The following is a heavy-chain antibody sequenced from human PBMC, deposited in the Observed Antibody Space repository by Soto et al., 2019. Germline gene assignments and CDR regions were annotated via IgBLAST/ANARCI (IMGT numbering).Heavy chain of an antibody. CDR1: GFTFSSYG. CDR3: AKDPSWGYFDY. D-gene: IGHD2-2*01. Sequence: QVQLVESGGGVVQPGRSLRLSCAASGFTFSSYGMHWVRQAPGKGLEWVAVISYDGSNKYYADSVKGRFIISRDNSKNTLYLQMNSLRAEDTAVYYCAKDPSWGYFDYWGQGTLVTVSS. CDR2: ISYDGSNK. V-gene: IGHV3-30*18. J-gene: IGHJ4*02.